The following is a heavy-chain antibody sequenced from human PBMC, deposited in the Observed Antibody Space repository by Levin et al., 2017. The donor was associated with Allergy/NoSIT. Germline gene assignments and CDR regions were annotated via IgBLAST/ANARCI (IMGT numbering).Heavy chain of an antibody. CDR3: ARDCRGKCFDS. Sequence: PGESLKISCAASGFTFSTYWMTWVRQAPGKGLEWVGNIKHDGTNKYYVDSVEGRFTISRDNAKNSLFLQMNSLRAEDTAIYYCARDCRGKCFDSWGQGTLVTVSS. CDR2: IKHDGTNK. J-gene: IGHJ4*02. D-gene: IGHD2-15*01. V-gene: IGHV3-7*01. CDR1: GFTFSTYW.